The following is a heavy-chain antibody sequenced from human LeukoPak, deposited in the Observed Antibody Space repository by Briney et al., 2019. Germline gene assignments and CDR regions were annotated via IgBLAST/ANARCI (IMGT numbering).Heavy chain of an antibody. CDR1: GGSISSGSYY. Sequence: PSQTLSPTCTVSGGSISSGSYYWSWIRQPAGKGLEWIGRIYTSGSTNYNPSLKSRVTISVDTSKNQFSLKLSSVTAADTAVYYCARVISGLDAFDIWGQGTMVTVSS. D-gene: IGHD2-15*01. CDR3: ARVISGLDAFDI. V-gene: IGHV4-61*02. CDR2: IYTSGST. J-gene: IGHJ3*02.